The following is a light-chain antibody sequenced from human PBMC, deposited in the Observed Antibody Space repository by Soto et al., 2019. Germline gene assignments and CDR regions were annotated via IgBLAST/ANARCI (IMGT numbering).Light chain of an antibody. J-gene: IGKJ4*01. CDR3: KQYESDSPLT. CDR1: QTITTW. V-gene: IGKV1-5*01. CDR2: DAS. Sequence: IRASPSPPYLCSSVGARVTITCRASQTITTWMAWYQQKPGKAPKLLIYDASSLESGVPSRFSGRRSGTEFTLTISSLKHDDFGTYYCKQYESDSPLTLGGGTKVDI.